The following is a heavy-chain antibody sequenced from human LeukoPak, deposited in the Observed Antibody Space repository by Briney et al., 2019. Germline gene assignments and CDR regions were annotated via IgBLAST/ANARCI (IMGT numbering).Heavy chain of an antibody. V-gene: IGHV6-1*01. CDR3: ARGPGYFQH. J-gene: IGHJ1*01. Sequence: SQTLSLTCAISGDSVSSNSAAWNWIRQSPSRGLEWLGRTYYRSKWFSRYAVSVKSRITINADTSKNQLSLQLNSVTPDDTAVYYCARGPGYFQHWGQGTLVTVSS. CDR1: GDSVSSNSAA. CDR2: TYYRSKWFS.